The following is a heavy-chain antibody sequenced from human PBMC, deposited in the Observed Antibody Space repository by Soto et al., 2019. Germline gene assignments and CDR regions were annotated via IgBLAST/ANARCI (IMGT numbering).Heavy chain of an antibody. CDR2: IIPIFGTA. J-gene: IGHJ4*02. CDR3: AGVDYYGSGSYATFDY. CDR1: GGTFSSYA. Sequence: QVQLVQSGAEVKKPGSSVKVSCKASGGTFSSYAISWVRQAPGQGLEWMGGIIPIFGTANYAQKFQGRVTITADESTSTAYMELSSGRSGDTAVYYCAGVDYYGSGSYATFDYWGQGTLVTVSS. D-gene: IGHD3-10*01. V-gene: IGHV1-69*12.